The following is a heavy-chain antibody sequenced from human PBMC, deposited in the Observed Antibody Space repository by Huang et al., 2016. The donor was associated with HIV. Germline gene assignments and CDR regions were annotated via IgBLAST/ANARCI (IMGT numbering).Heavy chain of an antibody. CDR1: GFSFSHYG. CDR2: IRFDGGNK. J-gene: IGHJ4*02. D-gene: IGHD2-21*02. Sequence: QEQLVESGGGVVQPGGSLRISCATSGFSFSHYGIHWVRQAPGKGLEWVAFIRFDGGNKHYADSAKGRFTIARDNSKKMLFLEMNSLRGDDTAFYYCATDLGGYSFDYWGQGALVSVSS. V-gene: IGHV3-30*02. CDR3: ATDLGGYSFDY.